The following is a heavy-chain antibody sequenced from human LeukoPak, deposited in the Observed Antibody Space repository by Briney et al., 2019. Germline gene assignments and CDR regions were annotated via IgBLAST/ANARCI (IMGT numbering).Heavy chain of an antibody. CDR1: GGSISSYY. Sequence: SETLSLTCSVSGGSISSYYWSWIRQPPGKGLEWIGYIYYSGSTNYNPSLKSRVTISVDTSKNQFSLKLSSVTAADTAVYYCAREAGATSPVDYWGQGTLVTVSS. D-gene: IGHD1-26*01. V-gene: IGHV4-59*12. CDR3: AREAGATSPVDY. J-gene: IGHJ4*02. CDR2: IYYSGST.